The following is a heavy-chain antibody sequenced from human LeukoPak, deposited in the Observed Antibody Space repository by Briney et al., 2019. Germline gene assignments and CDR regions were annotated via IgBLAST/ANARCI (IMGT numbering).Heavy chain of an antibody. CDR3: ARSGMVTFYQYMDV. CDR2: IYPGDSDT. J-gene: IGHJ6*03. D-gene: IGHD5-18*01. Sequence: GESLKISCKGSGYSFTTYWIGWVRQMPGKGLGWMGIIYPGDSDTRYNPSFQGQVTISAGKSISTAYLQWSSLKASDSAMYYCARSGMVTFYQYMDVWATGTTVTVSS. CDR1: GYSFTTYW. V-gene: IGHV5-51*01.